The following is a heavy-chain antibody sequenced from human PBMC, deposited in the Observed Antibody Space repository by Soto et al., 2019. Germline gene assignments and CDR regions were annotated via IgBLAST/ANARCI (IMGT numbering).Heavy chain of an antibody. J-gene: IGHJ4*02. CDR1: GGSISSCTCY. CDR3: ARMYYYGSGADH. D-gene: IGHD3-10*01. CDR2: IYYGGTT. V-gene: IGHV4-39*01. Sequence: QLQLQESGPGLVKPSETLSLTCSVAGGSISSCTCYWAWIRQPPGEGLEWIASIYYGGTTHYNPSPKSRAAISVDTSKNQFSLRLSSVTAADTAVYFCARMYYYGSGADHWGPGTLVTVSS.